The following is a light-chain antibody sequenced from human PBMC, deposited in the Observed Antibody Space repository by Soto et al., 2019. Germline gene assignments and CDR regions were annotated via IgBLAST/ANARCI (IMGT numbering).Light chain of an antibody. CDR3: QQYGSSPLT. CDR1: QSVSRNY. V-gene: IGKV3-20*01. J-gene: IGKJ4*01. Sequence: EIVLTQSPGTLSLSPGERASLSCRASQSVSRNYVAWYQFKPGQAPRLLIYDTSTRATGTPDRFSGSGSGADFTLTISRLEPEDFAVYFCQQYGSSPLTFGGGSKVEIK. CDR2: DTS.